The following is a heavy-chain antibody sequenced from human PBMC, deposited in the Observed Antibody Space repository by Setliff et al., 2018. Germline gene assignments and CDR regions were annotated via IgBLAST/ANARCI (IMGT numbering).Heavy chain of an antibody. V-gene: IGHV4-61*09. CDR3: ARPHDYGDYSLYV. Sequence: SETLSLTCTVSGGSISSGSYYWSWIRQPAGKGLEWIGHIYTSGSTNYNPSLKSRVTISVDTSKNQFSLKLSSVTAADTAVYYCARPHDYGDYSLYVWGKGTTVTVS. CDR1: GGSISSGSYY. J-gene: IGHJ6*03. CDR2: IYTSGST. D-gene: IGHD4-17*01.